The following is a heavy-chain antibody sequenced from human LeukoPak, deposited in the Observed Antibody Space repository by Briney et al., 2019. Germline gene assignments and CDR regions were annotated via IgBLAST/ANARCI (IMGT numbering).Heavy chain of an antibody. Sequence: PSETLSLTCAVYGGSFSGYYWSWIRQPPGKGLEWIGEINHSGSTNYNPSLKSRVTISVDTSKNQFSLKLSSVTAADTAVYYCARGLFGSSWSNYWGQGTLVTVSS. CDR3: ARGLFGSSWSNY. V-gene: IGHV4-34*01. CDR1: GGSFSGYY. CDR2: INHSGST. J-gene: IGHJ4*02. D-gene: IGHD6-13*01.